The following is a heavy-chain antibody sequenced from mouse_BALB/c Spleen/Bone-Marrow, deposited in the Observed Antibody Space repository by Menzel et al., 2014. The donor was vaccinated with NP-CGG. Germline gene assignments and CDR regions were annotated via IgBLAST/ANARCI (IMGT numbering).Heavy chain of an antibody. V-gene: IGHV1-80*01. J-gene: IGHJ4*01. Sequence: VQLQQSGAELVRPGSSVKISCKASGYAFSSYWMNWVKQRPGQGLEWIGQIYPGDGDTNYNGNFKDKATLTVDRSSSTAFMQLSSLTSEASAVYFCERWYRAPPFARAYGGPGTPVTVSS. CDR2: IYPGDGDT. CDR3: ERWYRAPPFARAY. CDR1: GYAFSSYW. D-gene: IGHD2-14*01.